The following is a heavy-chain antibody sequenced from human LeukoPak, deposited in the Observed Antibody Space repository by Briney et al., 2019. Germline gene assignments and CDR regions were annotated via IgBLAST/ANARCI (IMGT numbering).Heavy chain of an antibody. CDR2: INSGGSGT. D-gene: IGHD7-27*01. CDR1: GFPLSSYW. CDR3: ATSLGPLTEY. Sequence: GGSLRLSCAASGFPLSSYWMHWVHQTAGKGLVWVSRINSGGSGTSYADSVEGRFTISRDNAKNILYLQMNSLRAEDTALYYCATSLGPLTEYWGQGTLVTVSS. V-gene: IGHV3-74*01. J-gene: IGHJ4*02.